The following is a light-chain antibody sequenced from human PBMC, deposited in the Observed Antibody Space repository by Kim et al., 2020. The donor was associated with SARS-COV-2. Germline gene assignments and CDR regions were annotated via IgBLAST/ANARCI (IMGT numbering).Light chain of an antibody. CDR2: DVS. Sequence: LTQPASVSGSPGQSITISCTGTSSDVGGYNYVSWYQQHPGKAPKLMIYDVSNRPSGVSNRFSGSKSGNTASLTISGLQAEDEADYYCSSYTSSSTLYVFGTGAKVTVL. CDR1: SSDVGGYNY. CDR3: SSYTSSSTLYV. J-gene: IGLJ1*01. V-gene: IGLV2-14*03.